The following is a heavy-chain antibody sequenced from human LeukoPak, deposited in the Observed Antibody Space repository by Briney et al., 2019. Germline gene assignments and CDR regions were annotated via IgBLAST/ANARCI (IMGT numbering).Heavy chain of an antibody. V-gene: IGHV3-23*01. CDR3: ARRGCLGTCYSGFDY. CDR1: GFTFSSYA. J-gene: IGHJ4*02. D-gene: IGHD2-15*01. Sequence: GGSLRLSCAASGFTFSSYAMTWVRQAPGKGLEWVSAISGSGGSTYYADSVKGRFTISRGNAKNSLYLEVNSLRDEDTAVYYCARRGCLGTCYSGFDYWGQGTLVTVSS. CDR2: ISGSGGST.